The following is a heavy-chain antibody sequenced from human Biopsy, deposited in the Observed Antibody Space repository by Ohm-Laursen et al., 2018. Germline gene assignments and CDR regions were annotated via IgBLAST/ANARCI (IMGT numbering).Heavy chain of an antibody. CDR1: GFTFSSSA. J-gene: IGHJ6*02. CDR3: AATSTLYYYYYAMDV. CDR2: IVVGSGHT. V-gene: IGHV1-58*01. Sequence: SVKVSCKPSGFTFSSSAVKWVRQARGQRLEWIGWIVVGSGHTNYAQKFQERVTITRDMSTSTAYMELTSLRSEDTAVYYCAATSTLYYYYYAMDVWDQGTTITVSS.